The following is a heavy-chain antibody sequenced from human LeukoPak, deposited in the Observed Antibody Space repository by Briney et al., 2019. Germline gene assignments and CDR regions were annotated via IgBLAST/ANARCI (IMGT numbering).Heavy chain of an antibody. Sequence: SETLSLTCAVYGGSFSGYYWSWIRQPPGKGLEWIGEINHSGSTNYNPSLKSRVTISVDTSKNQFSLKLSSVTAADTAVYYCARGIAATSEDPGGWFDPWGQGTLVTVSS. CDR1: GGSFSGYY. CDR2: INHSGST. CDR3: ARGIAATSEDPGGWFDP. J-gene: IGHJ5*02. V-gene: IGHV4-34*01. D-gene: IGHD6-13*01.